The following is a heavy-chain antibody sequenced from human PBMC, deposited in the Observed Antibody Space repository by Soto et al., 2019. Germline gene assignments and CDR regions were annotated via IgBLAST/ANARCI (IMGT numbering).Heavy chain of an antibody. D-gene: IGHD3-22*01. J-gene: IGHJ3*02. V-gene: IGHV3-23*01. CDR2: ISGSGGST. CDR3: AKDIQYYYDSSGYYPEAAFDI. CDR1: GFTFSSYA. Sequence: GGSLRLSCAASGFTFSSYAMSWVRQAPGKGLEWVSAISGSGGSTYYADSVKGRFTISRDNSKNTLYLQMNSLRAEDTAVYYCAKDIQYYYDSSGYYPEAAFDIWGQGTMVTVSS.